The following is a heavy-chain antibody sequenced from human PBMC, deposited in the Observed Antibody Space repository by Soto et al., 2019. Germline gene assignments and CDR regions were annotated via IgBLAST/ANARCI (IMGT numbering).Heavy chain of an antibody. CDR2: ISGSGGST. CDR1: GFTFSSYA. J-gene: IGHJ4*02. D-gene: IGHD6-19*01. CDR3: AKRGRVAVAGTPRYFDY. Sequence: EVQLLESGGGLVQPGGSLRLSCAASGFTFSSYAMSWVRQAPGKGLEWVSAISGSGGSTYYADSVKGRFTISRDNSKNTLYLQMNSLRAEDTAVYYCAKRGRVAVAGTPRYFDYWGQGTLVTVSS. V-gene: IGHV3-23*01.